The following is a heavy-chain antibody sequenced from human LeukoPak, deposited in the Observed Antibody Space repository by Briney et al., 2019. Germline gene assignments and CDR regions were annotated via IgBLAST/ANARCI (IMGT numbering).Heavy chain of an antibody. Sequence: SETLSLTCTVSGDSISNYYLSWIRQPPGKGLEWIGFIYYSGSANYNPSLKSRVTMSVDTSKNQFSLKLSSVTAADTAVYYCARADYYGPGSYLKSMLYYFDYWGQGTLVTVSS. CDR1: GDSISNYY. CDR3: ARADYYGPGSYLKSMLYYFDY. D-gene: IGHD3-10*01. J-gene: IGHJ4*02. CDR2: IYYSGSA. V-gene: IGHV4-59*01.